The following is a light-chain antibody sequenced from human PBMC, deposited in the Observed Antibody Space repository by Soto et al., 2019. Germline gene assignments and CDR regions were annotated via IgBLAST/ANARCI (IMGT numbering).Light chain of an antibody. J-gene: IGKJ2*01. CDR3: QQLNSYPPYT. CDR1: QGISSY. V-gene: IGKV1-9*01. Sequence: DIQLTQSPSFLSASVGDRVTITCRASQGISSYLAWYQQKPGKAPKLLIYAASTLQSGVPSRFSCSGSGTEFTLTISSLQPEDFATYYCQQLNSYPPYTFGQGTKLESK. CDR2: AAS.